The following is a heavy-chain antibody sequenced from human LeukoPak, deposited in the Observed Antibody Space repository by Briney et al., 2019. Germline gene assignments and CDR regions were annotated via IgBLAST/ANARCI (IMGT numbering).Heavy chain of an antibody. V-gene: IGHV4-61*02. D-gene: IGHD3-10*01. CDR3: ARGRYYYGSGSYFYCYYMDV. CDR2: IYTSGST. CDR1: GGSISSGSYY. J-gene: IGHJ6*03. Sequence: SETLSLTCTVSGGSISSGSYYWSWIRQPAGKGLEWIGRIYTSGSTNYNPSLKSRVTISVDTSKNQFSLKLSSVTAADTAVYYCARGRYYYGSGSYFYCYYMDVWGKGTTVTVSS.